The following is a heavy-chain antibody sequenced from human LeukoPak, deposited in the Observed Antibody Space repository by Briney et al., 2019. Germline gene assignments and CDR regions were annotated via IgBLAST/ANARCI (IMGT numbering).Heavy chain of an antibody. D-gene: IGHD3-16*01. V-gene: IGHV1-69*05. CDR3: AIGYYYYYMDV. J-gene: IGHJ6*03. CDR2: IVPIFGTA. CDR1: GGTFSSYA. Sequence: SVKVSCKASGGTFSSYAISWVRQAPGQGLECMGGIVPIFGTANYAQKFQGRVTITTDESTSTAYIERSSLRAENTAVSYSAIGYYYYYMDVWGKGTTVTVSS.